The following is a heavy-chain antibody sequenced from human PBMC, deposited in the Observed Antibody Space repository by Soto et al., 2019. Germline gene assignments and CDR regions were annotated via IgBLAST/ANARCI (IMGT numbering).Heavy chain of an antibody. CDR3: ARGIPYYDFWSGPAENYYYYGMDV. Sequence: PSETLSLTCTVSGGSISSYYWSWIRQPPGKGLEWIGYIYYSGGTNYNPSLKSRVTISVDTSKNQFSLKLSSVTAADTAVYYCARGIPYYDFWSGPAENYYYYGMDVWGQGTTVTVSS. V-gene: IGHV4-59*01. CDR2: IYYSGGT. CDR1: GGSISSYY. J-gene: IGHJ6*02. D-gene: IGHD3-3*01.